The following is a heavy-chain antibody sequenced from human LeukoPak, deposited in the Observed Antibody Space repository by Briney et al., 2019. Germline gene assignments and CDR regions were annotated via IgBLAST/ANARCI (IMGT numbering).Heavy chain of an antibody. CDR3: ARVYNWNPDAFDI. D-gene: IGHD1-20*01. J-gene: IGHJ3*02. CDR2: IIPIFGTA. CDR1: GGTFSSYA. Sequence: SVKVSCKASGGTFSSYAISWVRQAPGQGLEWMGGIIPIFGTANYAQKFQGRVTITANESTSTAYMELSSLRSEDTAVYYCARVYNWNPDAFDIWGQGTMVTVSS. V-gene: IGHV1-69*13.